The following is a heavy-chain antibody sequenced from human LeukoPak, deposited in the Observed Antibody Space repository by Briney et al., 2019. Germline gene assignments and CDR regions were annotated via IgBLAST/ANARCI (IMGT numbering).Heavy chain of an antibody. D-gene: IGHD4-17*01. CDR1: GDSISSGDYY. J-gene: IGHJ4*02. Sequence: SQTLSLTCTVSGDSISSGDYYWSWIRQPAGKGLEWIGRISSSGSTNYNPSLKSRVTISVDTSKNQFSLKLSSVTAADTAVYYCARAKVTTVFDYWGQGTLVTVSS. CDR2: ISSSGST. V-gene: IGHV4-61*02. CDR3: ARAKVTTVFDY.